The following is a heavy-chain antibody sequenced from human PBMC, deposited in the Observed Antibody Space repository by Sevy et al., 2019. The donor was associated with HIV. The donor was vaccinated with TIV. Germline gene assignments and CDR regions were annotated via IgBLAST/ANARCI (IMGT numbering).Heavy chain of an antibody. Sequence: GGSLRLSCAASGFTFSDHYMEWVRQAPGKGLEWVGRIRNKADSYTTEYAASVKGRFTISRDDSKTSLYLLMNSLKTEDTAVYYCGTHGGIAAAGRVFDYWGQGTLVTVSS. V-gene: IGHV3-72*01. J-gene: IGHJ4*02. CDR1: GFTFSDHY. CDR3: GTHGGIAAAGRVFDY. CDR2: IRNKADSYTT. D-gene: IGHD6-13*01.